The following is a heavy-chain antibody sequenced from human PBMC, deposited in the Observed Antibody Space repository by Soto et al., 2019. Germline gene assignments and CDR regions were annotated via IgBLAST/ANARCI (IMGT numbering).Heavy chain of an antibody. D-gene: IGHD5-18*01. J-gene: IGHJ6*02. V-gene: IGHV3-30*18. Sequence: PGGSLRLSCAASGFTFSSYGMHWVRQAPGKGLEWVAVISYDGSNKYYADSVKGRFTISRDNSKNTLYLQMNSLRAEDTAVYYCAKDSDTAMVGFYYYGMDVWGQGTTVTVSS. CDR2: ISYDGSNK. CDR1: GFTFSSYG. CDR3: AKDSDTAMVGFYYYGMDV.